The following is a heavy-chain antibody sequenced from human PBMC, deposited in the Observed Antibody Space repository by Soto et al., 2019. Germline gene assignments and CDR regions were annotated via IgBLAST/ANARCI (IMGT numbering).Heavy chain of an antibody. CDR3: ARDTGSFDF. CDR2: ISSSSTFI. D-gene: IGHD1-26*01. CDR1: GFTFRNYN. V-gene: IGHV3-21*01. Sequence: GGSLRLSCAPSGFTFRNYNMNWVRQAPGKGLEWISSISSSSTFIYYADSVRGRFTISRDNAQNSLYLQLNSLRVEDTAVYYCARDTGSFDFWGQGTQVTVSS. J-gene: IGHJ4*02.